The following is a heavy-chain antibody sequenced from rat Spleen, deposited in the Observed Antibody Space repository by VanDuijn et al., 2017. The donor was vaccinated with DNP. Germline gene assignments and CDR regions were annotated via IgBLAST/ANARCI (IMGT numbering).Heavy chain of an antibody. CDR2: ITTSGNDV. V-gene: IGHV5-31*01. D-gene: IGHD1-11*01. Sequence: EVQLVESGGDLVQPGRSLKLSCVASGFTFNDYWMTWIRQAPARSPEWVATITTSGNDVYYRDSVKGRFTISRDNAKTTLYLQMNSLRSEDMATYYCARLDYGFDYWGQGVMVTVST. CDR1: GFTFNDYW. CDR3: ARLDYGFDY. J-gene: IGHJ2*01.